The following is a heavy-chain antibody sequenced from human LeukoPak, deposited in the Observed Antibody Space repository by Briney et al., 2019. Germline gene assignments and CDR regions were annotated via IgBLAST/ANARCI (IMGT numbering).Heavy chain of an antibody. V-gene: IGHV3-23*01. Sequence: PGGSLRLSCAASGFTFSSYAMNWVRQAPGKGLEWASTISGSGGSTYYADSVKGRFTISRDNSKNTPYLQMNSLRAEDTAVYYCAKHYDILTGYYSGVDYWGQGTLVTVSS. CDR3: AKHYDILTGYYSGVDY. J-gene: IGHJ4*02. D-gene: IGHD3-9*01. CDR2: ISGSGGST. CDR1: GFTFSSYA.